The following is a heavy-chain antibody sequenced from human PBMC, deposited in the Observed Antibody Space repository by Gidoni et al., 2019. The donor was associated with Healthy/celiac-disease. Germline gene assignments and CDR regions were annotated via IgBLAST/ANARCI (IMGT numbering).Heavy chain of an antibody. CDR2: SYYSGSN. D-gene: IGHD3-10*01. J-gene: IGHJ6*02. V-gene: IGHV4-61*01. CDR3: ARVRGTSIYYYYGMDV. Sequence: QLHLQESGPGLVKPSETLSLTCTVSGGSVSSGSYYWSWIRQPPGKGMEWSGYSYYSGSNNYNPSLKRRVTISVDTSKNQFSLKLRSVTAADTAVYYCARVRGTSIYYYYGMDVWGQGTTVTVSS. CDR1: GGSVSSGSYY.